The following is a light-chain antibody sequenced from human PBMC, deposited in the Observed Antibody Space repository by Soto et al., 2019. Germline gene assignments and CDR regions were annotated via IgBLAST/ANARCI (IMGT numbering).Light chain of an antibody. CDR3: CSYVGSYTSYV. V-gene: IGLV2-11*01. CDR1: SIDVGTYNF. CDR2: DIT. Sequence: QSALTQPRSVSGSPGQSVTISCTGTSIDVGTYNFVSWYQQHPGKAAKFMIYDITKRPSGVPDRFSGSKSGNTASLTISGLQAEDEADYYCCSYVGSYTSYVFGTGTKVTVL. J-gene: IGLJ1*01.